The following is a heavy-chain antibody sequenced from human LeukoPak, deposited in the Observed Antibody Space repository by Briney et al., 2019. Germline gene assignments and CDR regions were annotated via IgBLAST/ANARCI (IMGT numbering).Heavy chain of an antibody. V-gene: IGHV4-59*11. D-gene: IGHD1-26*01. CDR2: IYYSGST. J-gene: IGHJ4*02. Sequence: SETLSLTCTVSGGSISSHYWSWIRQPPGKGLEWIGYIYYSGSTNYNPSLKSRVTISVDTSKNQFSLKLSSVTAADTAVYYCARGGIVGATITFGYWGQGTLVTVSS. CDR3: ARGGIVGATITFGY. CDR1: GGSISSHY.